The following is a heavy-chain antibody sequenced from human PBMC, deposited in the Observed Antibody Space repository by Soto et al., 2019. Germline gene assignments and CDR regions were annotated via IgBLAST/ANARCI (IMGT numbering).Heavy chain of an antibody. Sequence: PSETLSLTCAVYGGSFIGYYWSWIRQPPGKGLEWIGEINHSGSTNYNPSLKSRVTISVDTSKNQFSLKLSSVTAADTAVYYCARADTAMVIGGYYFDYWGQGTLVTVSS. CDR1: GGSFIGYY. J-gene: IGHJ4*02. CDR3: ARADTAMVIGGYYFDY. V-gene: IGHV4-34*01. D-gene: IGHD5-18*01. CDR2: INHSGST.